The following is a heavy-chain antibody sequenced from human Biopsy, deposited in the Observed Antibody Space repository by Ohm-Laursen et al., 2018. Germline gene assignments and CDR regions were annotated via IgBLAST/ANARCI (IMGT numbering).Heavy chain of an antibody. V-gene: IGHV4-34*01. CDR1: GESFNGYY. J-gene: IGHJ6*02. CDR2: INHSGRT. D-gene: IGHD3-22*01. Sequence: GTLSLTCAVYGESFNGYYWSWIRQPPGKGLEWIGEINHSGRTNYNTSLKSRVTISVDTSKNHLSLKVRSVTAADTAVYYCVRGVDYYDPYHYYALDVWGQGTTVTVSS. CDR3: VRGVDYYDPYHYYALDV.